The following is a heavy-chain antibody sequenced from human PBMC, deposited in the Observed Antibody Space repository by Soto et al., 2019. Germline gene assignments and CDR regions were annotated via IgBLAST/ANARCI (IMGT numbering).Heavy chain of an antibody. CDR3: AKDKYDILTGYSVPNWFDP. V-gene: IGHV3-23*01. D-gene: IGHD3-9*01. J-gene: IGHJ5*02. CDR2: ISGSGHST. Sequence: PGGSLRLSCEVSGFTFSSYAMAWVRQAPGKGLEWVSGISGSGHSTYHADSVKGRLTISRDNSNNTLYLQMNSLRAEDTAVYYCAKDKYDILTGYSVPNWFDPWGQGTLVTVSS. CDR1: GFTFSSYA.